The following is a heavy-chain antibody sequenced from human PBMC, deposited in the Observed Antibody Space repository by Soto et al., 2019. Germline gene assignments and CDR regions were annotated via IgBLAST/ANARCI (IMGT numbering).Heavy chain of an antibody. D-gene: IGHD2-8*02. CDR3: AKDYTGQGYFDY. J-gene: IGHJ4*03. CDR2: INTFSDRT. CDR1: GYTFTTYG. V-gene: IGHV1-18*04. Sequence: ASVKVSCKASGYTFTTYGISWLRQVPGQGLEWMGWINTFSDRTNYPQEFQGRVSMTTEKSTNTVYMELRGLRSGDTALYYCAKDYTGQGYFDYWGQGTLVTVSS.